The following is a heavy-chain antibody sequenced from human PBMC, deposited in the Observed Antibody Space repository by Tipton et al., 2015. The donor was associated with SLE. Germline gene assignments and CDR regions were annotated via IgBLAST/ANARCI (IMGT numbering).Heavy chain of an antibody. J-gene: IGHJ4*02. CDR2: IYYSGST. CDR1: GGSISSRGYY. Sequence: TLSLTCIVSGGSISSRGYYWGWIRQPPGKGLEWIGTIYYSGSTYYNSSLKSRVTISADTSKDQFSLSLRSVTAADTAVYFCARGDSRSSAFYDYWGQGTLVSVSS. CDR3: ARGDSRSSAFYDY. D-gene: IGHD6-6*01. V-gene: IGHV4-39*07.